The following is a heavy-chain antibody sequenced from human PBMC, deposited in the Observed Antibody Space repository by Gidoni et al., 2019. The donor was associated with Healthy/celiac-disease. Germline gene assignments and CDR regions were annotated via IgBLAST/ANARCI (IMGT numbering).Heavy chain of an antibody. CDR2: ISSSSSYI. J-gene: IGHJ3*02. CDR1: GFTFSSYS. CDR3: ARDIVVVVAAHSAFDI. Sequence: EVQLVESGGGLVKPGGSLSLSCAASGFTFSSYSMTWVRQAPGKGLEWVSSISSSSSYIYYADSVKGRFTISRDNAKNSLYLQMNSLRAEDTAVYYCARDIVVVVAAHSAFDIWGQGTMVTVSS. V-gene: IGHV3-21*01. D-gene: IGHD2-15*01.